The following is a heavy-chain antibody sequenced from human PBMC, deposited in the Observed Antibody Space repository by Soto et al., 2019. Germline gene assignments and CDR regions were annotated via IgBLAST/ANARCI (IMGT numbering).Heavy chain of an antibody. D-gene: IGHD3-10*01. CDR2: IKSKTDGGTT. CDR1: GFTFSNAW. CDR3: NAYYYGSGDYYYGMDV. J-gene: IGHJ6*02. Sequence: GGSLRLSCAASGFTFSNAWMSWVRQAPGKGLEWVGRIKSKTDGGTTDYAAPVKGRFTISRDDSKNTLYLQMNSLKTEDTAVYSCNAYYYGSGDYYYGMDVWGQGTTVTVSS. V-gene: IGHV3-15*01.